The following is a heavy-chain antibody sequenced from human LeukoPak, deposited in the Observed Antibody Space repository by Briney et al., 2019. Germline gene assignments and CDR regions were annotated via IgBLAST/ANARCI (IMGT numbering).Heavy chain of an antibody. J-gene: IGHJ4*02. V-gene: IGHV3-7*01. D-gene: IGHD3-22*01. CDR2: IKQDGSEK. CDR3: ARGNSNYYDSSGYYPNPHFDY. CDR1: GFTFSNYW. Sequence: PGGSLRLSCAASGFTFSNYWISWVRQAPGKGLEWVANIKQDGSEKYYVDSVKGRFTISRDNAKKSLYLQMNSLRAEDTAVYYCARGNSNYYDSSGYYPNPHFDYWGQGTLVTVSS.